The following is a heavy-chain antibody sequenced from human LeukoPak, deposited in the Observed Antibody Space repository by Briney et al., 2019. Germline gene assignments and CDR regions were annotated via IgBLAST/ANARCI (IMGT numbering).Heavy chain of an antibody. CDR1: GFTFRSFE. D-gene: IGHD6-19*01. Sequence: GGSLRLSCAASGFTFRSFEINWVRQAPGKGLEWVSYVSSSGSTIYYADSLKGRFTVSRDNAKNSLYLRMNSLRAEDTAVYYCARVAAGYYGVDVWGKGTTVTVSS. V-gene: IGHV3-48*03. J-gene: IGHJ6*04. CDR3: ARVAAGYYGVDV. CDR2: VSSSGSTI.